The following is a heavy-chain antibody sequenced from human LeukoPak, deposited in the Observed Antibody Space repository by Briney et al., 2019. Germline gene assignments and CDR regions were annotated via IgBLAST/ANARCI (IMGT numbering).Heavy chain of an antibody. CDR2: ISSSSSYI. CDR1: GFTFSSYS. V-gene: IGHV3-21*01. CDR3: ARAQQWLVLC. Sequence: GGSLRLSCAASGFTFSSYSMNWVPQAPEKGLEWVSSISSSSSYIYYADSVKGRFTISRDNAKNSLYLQMNSLRAEDTAVYYCARAQQWLVLCCGQGTLVTVPS. J-gene: IGHJ4*02. D-gene: IGHD6-19*01.